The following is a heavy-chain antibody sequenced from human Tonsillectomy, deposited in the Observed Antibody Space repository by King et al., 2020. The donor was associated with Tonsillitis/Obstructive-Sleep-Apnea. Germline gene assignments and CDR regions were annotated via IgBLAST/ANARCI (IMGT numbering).Heavy chain of an antibody. Sequence: QLVQSGAEVKKPGSSVKVSCKASGGTFSRYVIYWVRQAPGQGLEWMGGIIPFFGTSNYAKKFQDRVTITADESTNTFYMELTRLTFEDTAVYYCARLSGDYSLGAFDFWGQGTMVTVSS. J-gene: IGHJ3*01. CDR2: IIPFFGTS. V-gene: IGHV1-69*01. CDR1: GGTFSRYV. D-gene: IGHD4-17*01. CDR3: ARLSGDYSLGAFDF.